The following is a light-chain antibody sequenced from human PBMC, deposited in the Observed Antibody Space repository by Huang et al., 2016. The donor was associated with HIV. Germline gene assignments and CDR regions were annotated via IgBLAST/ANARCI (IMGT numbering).Light chain of an antibody. CDR1: ESLVYSDGNTY. CDR3: MQGSHWPPT. V-gene: IGKV2-30*01. J-gene: IGKJ3*01. CDR2: KGS. Sequence: DVVMTQSPLSLPVTLGQPASISCRSSESLVYSDGNTYLNWFQQRPGQSPRRLIYKGSIRDSGVPDRFSGGWSGTNFTLKISRVEAEDVGIYYCMQGSHWPPTFGPGTKVDFK.